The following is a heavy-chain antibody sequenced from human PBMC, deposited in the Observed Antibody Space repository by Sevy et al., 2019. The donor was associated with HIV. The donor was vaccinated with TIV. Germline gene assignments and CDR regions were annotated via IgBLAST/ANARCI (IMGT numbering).Heavy chain of an antibody. J-gene: IGHJ4*02. CDR3: ARGGVNYYGSGSYYY. V-gene: IGHV3-20*04. CDR1: GFTFDDYG. Sequence: GGSLRLSCAASGFTFDDYGMSWVRQAPGKVLEWVSGINWNGGSTGYADSVKGRFTISRDNAKNSLYLQMNSLRAEDTALYYCARGGVNYYGSGSYYYWGQGTLVTVSS. D-gene: IGHD3-10*01. CDR2: INWNGGST.